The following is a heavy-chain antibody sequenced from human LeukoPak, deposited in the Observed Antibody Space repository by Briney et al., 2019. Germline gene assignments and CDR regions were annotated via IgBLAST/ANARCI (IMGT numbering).Heavy chain of an antibody. CDR1: GYTFTGYY. CDR3: AKGDYGDYPDYYYGMDV. CDR2: INPNSGGT. J-gene: IGHJ6*02. V-gene: IGHV1-2*02. D-gene: IGHD4-17*01. Sequence: ASVKVSCEASGYTFTGYYMHWVRQAPGQGLEWMGWINPNSGGTNYAQKFQGRVTMTRDTSISTAYMELSRLRSDDTAVYYCAKGDYGDYPDYYYGMDVWGQGTTVTVSS.